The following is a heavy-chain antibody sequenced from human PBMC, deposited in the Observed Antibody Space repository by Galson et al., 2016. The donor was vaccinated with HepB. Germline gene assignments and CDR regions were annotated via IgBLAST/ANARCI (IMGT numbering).Heavy chain of an antibody. Sequence: SLRLSCAASGFSFSSYNMDWVRRAPGKGLEWVSYISRDGDNFYYADSVKGRFTISRDNAKNLLYLQMNSLRDEDTAVYYCARDRRHNYAFFDSWGQGTPITVSS. CDR2: ISRDGDNF. D-gene: IGHD3-16*01. V-gene: IGHV3-48*02. J-gene: IGHJ4*02. CDR3: ARDRRHNYAFFDS. CDR1: GFSFSSYN.